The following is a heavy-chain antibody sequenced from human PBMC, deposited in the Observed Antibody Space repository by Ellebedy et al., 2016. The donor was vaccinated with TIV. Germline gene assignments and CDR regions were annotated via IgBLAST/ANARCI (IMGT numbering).Heavy chain of an antibody. V-gene: IGHV4-4*02. J-gene: IGHJ3*02. CDR3: ARDWIVAAGTEAFDI. Sequence: SETLSLTXAVSGGSISSSDWWSWVRQPPGKGLEWIGEIYHSGSTNYNPSLKSRVTISVDKSKNQFSLRLSSVIAADTAVYYCARDWIVAAGTEAFDIWGQGTMVTVSS. CDR2: IYHSGST. D-gene: IGHD6-13*01. CDR1: GGSISSSDW.